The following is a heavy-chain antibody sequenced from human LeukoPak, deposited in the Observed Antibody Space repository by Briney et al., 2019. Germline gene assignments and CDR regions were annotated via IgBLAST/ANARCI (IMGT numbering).Heavy chain of an antibody. V-gene: IGHV3-21*01. D-gene: IGHD3-22*01. CDR3: ARDSYDPGVDY. CDR2: ISRSSSYI. CDR1: GFTFSSYS. Sequence: GGSLRLYCAASGFTFSSYSMNWVRQAPGKGLDGVSSISRSSSYIYYADSVKGRFTISRDNAKNSLYLQMNSLRAKDTAVYYCARDSYDPGVDYWGQGTLVTVSS. J-gene: IGHJ4*02.